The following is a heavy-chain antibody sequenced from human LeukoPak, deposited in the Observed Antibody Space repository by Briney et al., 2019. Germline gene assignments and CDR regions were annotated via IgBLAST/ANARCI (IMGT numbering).Heavy chain of an antibody. CDR1: GFTVSSND. CDR2: IYSGGST. J-gene: IGHJ6*03. Sequence: PGGSLRLSCAASGFTVSSNDMSWVRQAPGKGLECISVIYSGGSTDYADSVKGRFTISRDNSKNTLYLQMNSLRAEDTAVYYCAKDPNFYYCMDVWGKGTTVTISS. V-gene: IGHV3-53*01. CDR3: AKDPNFYYCMDV.